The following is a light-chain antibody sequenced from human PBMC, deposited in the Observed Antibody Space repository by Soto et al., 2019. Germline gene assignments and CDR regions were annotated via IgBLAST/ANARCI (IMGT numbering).Light chain of an antibody. Sequence: AVMTQSPLSLPVTLGQPASISCRSSQSLVYSDRNTYLHWIQQRPGQSPRRLIYQVSNRDSGVPDRFSGSGSGTDFTLKISRVEAEDVGVYYCMQDIYWPTTFGQGTKVDIK. CDR1: QSLVYSDRNTY. CDR2: QVS. J-gene: IGKJ1*01. V-gene: IGKV2-30*01. CDR3: MQDIYWPTT.